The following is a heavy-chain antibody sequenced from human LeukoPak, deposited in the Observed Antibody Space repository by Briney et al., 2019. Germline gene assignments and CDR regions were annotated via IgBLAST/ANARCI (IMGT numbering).Heavy chain of an antibody. CDR1: GFILGNAW. J-gene: IGHJ4*02. CDR3: TTEGFTYGHHSFDS. CDR2: IKRNFEGATQ. D-gene: IGHD5-18*01. V-gene: IGHV3-15*06. Sequence: GGSLRLSCAASGFILGNAWMSWVRQAPGKGLEWVGHIKRNFEGATQPYAASVKGRFSISKDESKNIVFLQMSSLKTEDTAVYFCTTEGFTYGHHSFDSWGQGTLVTVSS.